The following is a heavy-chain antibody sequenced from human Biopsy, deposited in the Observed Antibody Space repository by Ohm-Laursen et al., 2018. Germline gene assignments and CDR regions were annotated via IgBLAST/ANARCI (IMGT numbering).Heavy chain of an antibody. J-gene: IGHJ4*02. D-gene: IGHD5-24*01. CDR1: GDSISFPY. Sequence: GTLSLTCIASGDSISFPYWGWFRQPPGKGLEYIGSTHDTGTTDYSPSLKTRVSLSVDTSTKVFSLILSSVTAADTAVYYCAAGATWPVHYWGQGTLVTVSS. CDR3: AAGATWPVHY. V-gene: IGHV4-59*11. CDR2: THDTGTT.